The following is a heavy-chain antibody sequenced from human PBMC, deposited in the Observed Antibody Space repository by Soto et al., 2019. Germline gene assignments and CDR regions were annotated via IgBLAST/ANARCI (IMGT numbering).Heavy chain of an antibody. CDR2: INSDRSST. V-gene: IGHV3-74*01. Sequence: GGSLRLSCAASGFTFSSYWMHWVRQAPGKGLVWVSRINSDRSSTSYADSVKGRLTISRGDAKNTLYLQMNSLRAEDTAVYYCARDPTLSSSSGYYYYGMDVWGQGTTFAVSS. D-gene: IGHD6-6*01. CDR3: ARDPTLSSSSGYYYYGMDV. J-gene: IGHJ6*02. CDR1: GFTFSSYW.